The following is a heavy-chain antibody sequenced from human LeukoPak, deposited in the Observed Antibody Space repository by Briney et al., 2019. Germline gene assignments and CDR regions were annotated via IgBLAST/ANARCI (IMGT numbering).Heavy chain of an antibody. CDR2: IKQDGSEK. D-gene: IGHD4/OR15-4a*01. CDR3: AREPRFLGLWRGAFDI. Sequence: GGSLRLSCAASGFIFSSYSMNWVRQAPGKGLEWVANIKQDGSEKYYVDSVKGRFTISRDNAKNSLYLQMNSPRAEDTAVYYCAREPRFLGLWRGAFDIWGQGTMVTVSS. V-gene: IGHV3-7*03. J-gene: IGHJ3*02. CDR1: GFIFSSYS.